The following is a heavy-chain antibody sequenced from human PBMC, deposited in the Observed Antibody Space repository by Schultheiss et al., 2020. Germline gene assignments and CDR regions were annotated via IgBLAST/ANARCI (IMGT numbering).Heavy chain of an antibody. CDR2: INPSGGST. D-gene: IGHD6-6*01. V-gene: IGHV1-46*01. CDR1: GYTFTSYY. Sequence: ASVKVSCKASGYTFTSYYMHWVRQAPGQGLEWMGIINPSGGSTSYAQKFQGRVTMTRDTSTSTVYMELSSLRSEDTAVYYCARDRYSSSPDYYYGMDVWGQGTTVTGSS. J-gene: IGHJ6*02. CDR3: ARDRYSSSPDYYYGMDV.